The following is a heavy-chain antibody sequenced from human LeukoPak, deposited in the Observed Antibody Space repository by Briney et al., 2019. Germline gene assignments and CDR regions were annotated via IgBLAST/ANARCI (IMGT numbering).Heavy chain of an antibody. CDR3: ARRSRLYKHETTGYHDS. CDR2: IFYSGNT. CDR1: GDYITTTNY. V-gene: IGHV4-39*01. J-gene: IGHJ4*02. D-gene: IGHD3-9*01. Sequence: PSETLSLTCNVSGDYITTTNYWAWIRQPPGKGLDWSASIFYSGNTYYNPSLKSRVSISIDTSRKQISLQLRSVSATDTAIYYCARRSRLYKHETTGYHDSWGQGTLVTVSS.